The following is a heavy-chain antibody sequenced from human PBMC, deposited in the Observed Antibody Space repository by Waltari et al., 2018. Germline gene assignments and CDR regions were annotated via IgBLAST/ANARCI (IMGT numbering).Heavy chain of an antibody. D-gene: IGHD1-26*01. CDR1: GFTFSSYW. Sequence: EVQLVESGGGLVQPGGSLRLSCAASGFTFSSYWMSWVRRAPGKGLGWVANIKQDGSENYYVDSGKGRFTISRDNAKNSLYLQMNSLRAEDTAVYYCARDRARAPLYESDYMDVWGKGTTVTISS. CDR2: IKQDGSEN. J-gene: IGHJ6*03. V-gene: IGHV3-7*01. CDR3: ARDRARAPLYESDYMDV.